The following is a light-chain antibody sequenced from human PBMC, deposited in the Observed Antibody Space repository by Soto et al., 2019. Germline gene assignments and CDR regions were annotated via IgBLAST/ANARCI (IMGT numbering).Light chain of an antibody. CDR2: AAS. Sequence: DIQMTPSPYSLSASVGDRVTITCRASQTISSYLNWYQHKPGKAPKLLIYAASSLQTGVPSRFSGSGSGTDFTLTITSLQPEDFATYYCQQSYSTPPSFGGGTKVEIK. V-gene: IGKV1-39*01. CDR3: QQSYSTPPS. CDR1: QTISSY. J-gene: IGKJ4*01.